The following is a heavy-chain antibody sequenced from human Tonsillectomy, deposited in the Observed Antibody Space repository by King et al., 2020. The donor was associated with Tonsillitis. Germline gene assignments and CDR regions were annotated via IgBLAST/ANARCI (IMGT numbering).Heavy chain of an antibody. CDR3: ARDQGSANVDY. CDR1: GFTFSSYG. V-gene: IGHV3-33*08. Sequence: VQLVESGGGVVQPGRSLRLSCAASGFTFSSYGMHWVRQAPGKGLEWVAVIWYDGSNKYYADSVKGRFTISRDNSKNTLYLQMNSLRAEDTAVYYCARDQGSANVDYWGQGTLVTVSS. CDR2: IWYDGSNK. J-gene: IGHJ4*02. D-gene: IGHD4/OR15-4a*01.